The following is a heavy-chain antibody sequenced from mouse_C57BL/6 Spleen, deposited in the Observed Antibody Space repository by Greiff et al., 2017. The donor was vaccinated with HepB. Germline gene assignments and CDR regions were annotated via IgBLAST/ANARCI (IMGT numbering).Heavy chain of an antibody. D-gene: IGHD1-3*01. CDR3: AREGVAHYAMDY. CDR1: GSTFSDYG. V-gene: IGHV5-17*01. J-gene: IGHJ4*01. Sequence: EVHLVESGGGLVKPGGSLKLSCAASGSTFSDYGMHWVRQAPEKGLEWVAYISSGSSTIYYADTVKGRFTISRDNAKNTLFLQMTSLRSEDTAMYYCAREGVAHYAMDYWGQGTSVTVSS. CDR2: ISSGSSTI.